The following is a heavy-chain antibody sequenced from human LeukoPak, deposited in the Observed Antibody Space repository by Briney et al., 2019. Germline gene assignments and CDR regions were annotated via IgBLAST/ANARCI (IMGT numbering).Heavy chain of an antibody. CDR2: IYSSGST. Sequence: GGSLRLSCAASGFTVSSNYMSCAREARGEGLEGGSVIYSSGSTYYADSVKGRFTISRDNSKNTLYLQMNSLRAEDTAVYYCARGGDYGDYFDYWGQGTLVSVSS. CDR1: GFTVSSNY. CDR3: ARGGDYGDYFDY. J-gene: IGHJ4*02. D-gene: IGHD4-17*01. V-gene: IGHV3-66*01.